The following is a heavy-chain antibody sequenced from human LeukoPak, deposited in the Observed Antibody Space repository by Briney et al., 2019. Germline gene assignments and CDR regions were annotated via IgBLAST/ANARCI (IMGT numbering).Heavy chain of an antibody. J-gene: IGHJ4*02. CDR3: TTENWYVFEN. D-gene: IGHD1-1*01. Sequence: GGSLRLSCAASGFTFSNYWMSWVRQAPGKGLEWVATITLDGSDSYYVDSVKGRFTVSRDNAKNSLYLQMNSLRAEDTAVFYCTTENWYVFENWGQGSLVTVSS. CDR1: GFTFSNYW. V-gene: IGHV3-7*04. CDR2: ITLDGSDS.